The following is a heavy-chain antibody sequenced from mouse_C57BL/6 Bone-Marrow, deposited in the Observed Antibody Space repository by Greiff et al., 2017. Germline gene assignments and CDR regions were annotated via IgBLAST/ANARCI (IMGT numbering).Heavy chain of an antibody. CDR3: TGGNWAWFAY. CDR1: GFTFSDAW. D-gene: IGHD4-1*01. V-gene: IGHV6-6*01. J-gene: IGHJ3*01. CDR2: IRNKANNHAT. Sequence: EVKVEESGGGLVQPGGSMKLSCAASGFTFSDAWMDWVRQSPEKGLEWVAEIRNKANNHATYYAESVQGRFTISRDDSKSSVYLQMNGLRAEDTXIYYCTGGNWAWFAYWGQGTLVTVSA.